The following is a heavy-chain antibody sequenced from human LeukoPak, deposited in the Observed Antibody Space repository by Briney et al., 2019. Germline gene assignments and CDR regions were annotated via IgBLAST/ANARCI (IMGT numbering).Heavy chain of an antibody. CDR2: ISYDGSNK. Sequence: GGSLRLSCAASGFTFSSYAMHWVRQAPGKGLEWVAVISYDGSNKYYADSVKGRFTISRDNSKNTLYLQMNSLRAEDTAVYYCARDQASAAVGTVYYYHGMDVWGQGTTVTVSS. CDR3: ARDQASAAVGTVYYYHGMDV. CDR1: GFTFSSYA. J-gene: IGHJ6*02. V-gene: IGHV3-30-3*01. D-gene: IGHD6-13*01.